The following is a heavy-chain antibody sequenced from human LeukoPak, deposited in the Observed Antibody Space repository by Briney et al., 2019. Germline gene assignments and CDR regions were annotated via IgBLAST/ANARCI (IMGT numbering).Heavy chain of an antibody. CDR2: ISWNSGSI. J-gene: IGHJ3*02. CDR1: GFTFDDYA. V-gene: IGHV3-9*01. Sequence: GGSLRLSCAASGFTFDDYAMHWVRQAPGKGLEWVSGISWNSGSIGYADSVKGRFTISRDNAKNSLYLQMNSLRAEDTALYYCARDGYNYVGYDAFDIWGQGTMVTASS. D-gene: IGHD5-24*01. CDR3: ARDGYNYVGYDAFDI.